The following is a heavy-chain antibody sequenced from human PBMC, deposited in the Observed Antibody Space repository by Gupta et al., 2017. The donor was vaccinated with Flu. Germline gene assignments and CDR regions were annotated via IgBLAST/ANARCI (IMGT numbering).Heavy chain of an antibody. CDR1: GATLSNYA. Sequence: GATLSNYASNWVRQAPGKGLEWVGGIILVFGSTIYAQNFRGRVTITADKTTSTSYMELSSLRSEDTAVYYCATYDYWSGDNNWFDPWGQGTLVTVSS. V-gene: IGHV1-69*06. CDR2: IILVFGST. J-gene: IGHJ5*02. D-gene: IGHD3-3*01. CDR3: ATYDYWSGDNNWFDP.